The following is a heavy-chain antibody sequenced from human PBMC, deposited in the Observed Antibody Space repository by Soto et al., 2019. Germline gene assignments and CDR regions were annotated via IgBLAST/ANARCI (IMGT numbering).Heavy chain of an antibody. CDR2: IYHSGST. V-gene: IGHV4-4*02. CDR3: ARVEYYDILTGYYTYDY. D-gene: IGHD3-9*01. CDR1: GGSISSSNW. Sequence: SDTLSLTCAVSGGSISSSNWWSWVRQPPGKGLEWIGEIYHSGSTNYNPSLKSRVTISVDKSKNQFSLKLSSVTAADTAVYYCARVEYYDILTGYYTYDYWGQGTLVT. J-gene: IGHJ4*02.